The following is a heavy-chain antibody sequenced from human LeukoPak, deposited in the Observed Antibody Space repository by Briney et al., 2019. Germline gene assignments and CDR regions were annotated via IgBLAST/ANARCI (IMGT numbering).Heavy chain of an antibody. CDR2: ISGSGGST. CDR1: GFTLSSYA. CDR3: AKGRTIVVVTAQDY. V-gene: IGHV3-23*01. Sequence: GGSLRLSWAASGFTLSSYAMSWVRQAPGKGLEWVSAISGSGGSTYYADSVKGRFTISRDNSKNTLYLQMNSLRAEDTAVYYCAKGRTIVVVTAQDYWGQGTLVTVSS. J-gene: IGHJ4*02. D-gene: IGHD2-21*02.